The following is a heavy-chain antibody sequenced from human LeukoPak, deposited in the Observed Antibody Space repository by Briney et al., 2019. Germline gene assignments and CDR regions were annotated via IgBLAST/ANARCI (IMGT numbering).Heavy chain of an antibody. Sequence: GGSLRLSCVASGFTFSSYGMSWFRQAPGKGLEWVSSISASGGDRHDADSVKGRFIISRDNSKNRVYLQMNSLRLEDTATFFCAKGPRDLPGALAVLPMDSWGQGTLVTVSS. CDR2: ISASGGDR. CDR1: GFTFSSYG. V-gene: IGHV3-23*01. D-gene: IGHD2-2*01. J-gene: IGHJ4*02. CDR3: AKGPRDLPGALAVLPMDS.